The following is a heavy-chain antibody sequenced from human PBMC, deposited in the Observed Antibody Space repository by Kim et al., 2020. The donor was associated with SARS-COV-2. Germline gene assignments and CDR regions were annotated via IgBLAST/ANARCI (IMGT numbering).Heavy chain of an antibody. J-gene: IGHJ4*02. Sequence: YAQKFQGRVTMTADKATSTAYMELSSLRSEDTAVYYCARAGERGSHYFDYWGQGTLVTVSS. V-gene: IGHV1-69*04. CDR3: ARAGERGSHYFDY. D-gene: IGHD3-16*01.